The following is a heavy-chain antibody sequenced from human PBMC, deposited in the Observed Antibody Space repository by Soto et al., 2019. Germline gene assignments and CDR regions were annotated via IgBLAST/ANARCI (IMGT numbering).Heavy chain of an antibody. CDR2: ISYDGSNK. D-gene: IGHD3-3*01. CDR3: AKDVLRFLEWLAFYGMDV. J-gene: IGHJ6*02. V-gene: IGHV3-30*18. CDR1: GFTFSSYG. Sequence: QVQLVESGGGVVQPGRSLRLSCAASGFTFSSYGMHWVRHAPGKGLEWVAVISYDGSNKYYADSVKGRFTISRDNSKNTLYLQMNSLRAEDTAVYYCAKDVLRFLEWLAFYGMDVWGQGTTVTVSS.